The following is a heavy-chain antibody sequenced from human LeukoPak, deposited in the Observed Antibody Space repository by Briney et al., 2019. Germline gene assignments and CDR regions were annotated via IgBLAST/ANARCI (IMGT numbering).Heavy chain of an antibody. D-gene: IGHD1-1*01. J-gene: IGHJ4*02. CDR2: IKRDGSAT. Sequence: GGSLRLSCAVSGFTFSTFWMTWVRQAPGKGLEGVGNIKRDGSATYYVASVRGRFTISRDNAKNSLYLQMNSRRHEHTAVYLCARERETYNDYWGQGTLVSVSS. V-gene: IGHV3-7*01. CDR1: GFTFSTFW. CDR3: ARERETYNDY.